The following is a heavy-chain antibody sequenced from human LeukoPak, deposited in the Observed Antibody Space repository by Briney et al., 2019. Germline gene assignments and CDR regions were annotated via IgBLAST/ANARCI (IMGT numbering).Heavy chain of an antibody. Sequence: GGSLRLSCAASGFTFSSYAMSWVRQAPGKGLEWVSAISGSGGSTYYADSVKGRFTISKDNSKNTLYLQMNSLRAEDTAVYYCAKDLRSGWYFDYWGQGTLVTVSS. D-gene: IGHD6-19*01. CDR3: AKDLRSGWYFDY. CDR2: ISGSGGST. J-gene: IGHJ4*02. CDR1: GFTFSSYA. V-gene: IGHV3-23*01.